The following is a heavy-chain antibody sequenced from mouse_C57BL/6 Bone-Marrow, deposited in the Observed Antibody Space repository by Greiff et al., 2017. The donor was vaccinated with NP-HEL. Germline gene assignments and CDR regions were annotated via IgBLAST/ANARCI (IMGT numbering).Heavy chain of an antibody. CDR2: ISNLAYSI. D-gene: IGHD1-1*01. CDR1: GFTFSDYG. CDR3: ARHNYYGSSPYWYFDV. J-gene: IGHJ1*03. V-gene: IGHV5-15*01. Sequence: EVKVVESGGGLVQPGGSLKLSCAASGFTFSDYGMAWVRQAPRKGPEWVAFISNLAYSIYYADTVTGRFTISRENAKNPLYLEMSSLRSEDTAMYYCARHNYYGSSPYWYFDVWGTGTTVTVSS.